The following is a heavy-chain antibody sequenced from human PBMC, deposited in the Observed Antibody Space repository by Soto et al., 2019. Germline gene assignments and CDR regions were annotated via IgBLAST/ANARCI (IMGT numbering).Heavy chain of an antibody. J-gene: IGHJ4*02. CDR1: GVIFRSNA. V-gene: IGHV1-69*01. CDR3: VRDTPDTPMIY. CDR2: IIPQFPLP. D-gene: IGHD5-18*01. Sequence: QVQLVQSGAEVRKPGCSGKVSCKSSGVIFRSNAISWGLQSPGQGLEWMEAIIPQFPLPYYAQRFQRRVTITAHESTSTDYVPLDNLTPDDTAVYICVRDTPDTPMIYWGQGTLLPVYS.